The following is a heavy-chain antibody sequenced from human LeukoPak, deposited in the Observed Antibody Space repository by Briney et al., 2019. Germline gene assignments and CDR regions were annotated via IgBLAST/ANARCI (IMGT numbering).Heavy chain of an antibody. CDR2: INAGNGNT. Sequence: ASVKLSCKASGYTFTSYAMHWVRQAPGQRLEWMGWINAGNGNTKYSQKFQGRVTITRDTSASTAYMELSSLRSEDTAVYYCARDNPAVAATFDPWGQGTLVTVSS. V-gene: IGHV1-3*01. CDR1: GYTFTSYA. D-gene: IGHD6-19*01. J-gene: IGHJ5*02. CDR3: ARDNPAVAATFDP.